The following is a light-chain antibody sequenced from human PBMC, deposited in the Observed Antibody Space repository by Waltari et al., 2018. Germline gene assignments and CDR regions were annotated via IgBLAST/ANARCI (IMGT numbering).Light chain of an antibody. Sequence: SYVVTQSPSVSVAPGATARITCGGDNFGSKSVTGYQQRPGQPPVLVISYDSDRPSGIPERFSGANSGNTATLTISWVEADDEADYYCLVWHSTTDHHGVFGGGTKLTVL. CDR3: LVWHSTTDHHGV. V-gene: IGLV3-21*04. CDR1: NFGSKS. CDR2: YDS. J-gene: IGLJ2*01.